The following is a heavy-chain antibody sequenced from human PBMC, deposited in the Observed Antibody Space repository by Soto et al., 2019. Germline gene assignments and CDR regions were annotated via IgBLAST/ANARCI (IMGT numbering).Heavy chain of an antibody. CDR1: GGTFSSYA. D-gene: IGHD2-2*01. CDR2: ITPIFGTA. CDR3: ARRYCSSTSCYQGHFDY. V-gene: IGHV1-69*13. Sequence: SVKVSCKASGGTFSSYAISWVRQAPGQGLEWMGGITPIFGTANYAQKFQGRVTITADESTSTAYMELSSPRSEDTAVYYCARRYCSSTSCYQGHFDYWGQGTLVTVSS. J-gene: IGHJ4*02.